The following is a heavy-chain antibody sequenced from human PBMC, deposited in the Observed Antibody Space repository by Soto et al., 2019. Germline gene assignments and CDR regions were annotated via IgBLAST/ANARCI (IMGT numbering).Heavy chain of an antibody. D-gene: IGHD3-16*01. V-gene: IGHV3-23*01. Sequence: LILSCVASGFPFSSYAMSWVRQTPGKGLEWVSGISGSGGRTYYADSVKGRFTISRDNSNNTLSLQMHILRVEDTAVYFCAKGGYYSLFDIWGQGTMVTVSS. CDR2: ISGSGGRT. J-gene: IGHJ3*02. CDR1: GFPFSSYA. CDR3: AKGGYYSLFDI.